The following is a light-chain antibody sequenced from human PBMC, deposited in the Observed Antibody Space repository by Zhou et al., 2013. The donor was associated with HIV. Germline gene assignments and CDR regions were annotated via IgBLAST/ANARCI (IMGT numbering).Light chain of an antibody. Sequence: DIQMTQSPSSLPASVGDRVTITCRASQSIYNYLDWYQQKPGKAPNLLIYAASSLQGGVPSRFSGSGSGTDFTLTITSLQPEDFATYYCQQSYTTPYTFGQGTRLEIK. CDR3: QQSYTTPYT. CDR2: AAS. CDR1: QSIYNY. V-gene: IGKV1-39*01. J-gene: IGKJ2*01.